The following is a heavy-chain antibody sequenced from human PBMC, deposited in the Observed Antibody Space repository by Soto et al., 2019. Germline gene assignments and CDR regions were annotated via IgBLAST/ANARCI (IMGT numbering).Heavy chain of an antibody. V-gene: IGHV1-69*13. CDR3: ARGVDSSGYYPIYYFDY. D-gene: IGHD3-22*01. CDR1: GGTFSSYA. Sequence: ASVKVSCKAFGGTFSSYAISWVRQAPGQGLEWMGGIIPIFGTANYAQKFQGRVTITADESTSTAYMELSSLRSEDTAVYYCARGVDSSGYYPIYYFDYWGQGTLVTVSS. CDR2: IIPIFGTA. J-gene: IGHJ4*02.